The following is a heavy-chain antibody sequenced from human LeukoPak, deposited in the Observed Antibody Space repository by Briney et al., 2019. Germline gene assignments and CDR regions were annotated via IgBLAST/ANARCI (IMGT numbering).Heavy chain of an antibody. CDR2: ISYDGSNK. D-gene: IGHD5-24*01. Sequence: PGRSLRLSCAASGFTFSSYAMHWVRQAPGKGLEWVAVISYDGSNKYYADSVKGRFTISRDNSKNTLYLQINSLRAEDTAVYYCARGRMATIDYYYGMDVWGQGTTVTVSS. J-gene: IGHJ6*02. V-gene: IGHV3-30*04. CDR1: GFTFSSYA. CDR3: ARGRMATIDYYYGMDV.